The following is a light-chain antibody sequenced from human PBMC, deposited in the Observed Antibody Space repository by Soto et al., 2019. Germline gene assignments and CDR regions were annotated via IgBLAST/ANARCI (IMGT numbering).Light chain of an antibody. CDR2: GPS. Sequence: EMVMTQSPATLSVSPGERATLSCRASQNLSRNLAWYQQQPGQAPRLLIYGPSTRSTGSPARFSGSGSGTDSTLTISSLQSEDLAVYYCQQYDNWSHTFGQGTKLEIK. CDR1: QNLSRN. V-gene: IGKV3-15*01. CDR3: QQYDNWSHT. J-gene: IGKJ2*01.